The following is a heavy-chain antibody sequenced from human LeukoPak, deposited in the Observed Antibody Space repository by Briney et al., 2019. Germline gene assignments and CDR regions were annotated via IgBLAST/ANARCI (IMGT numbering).Heavy chain of an antibody. CDR2: INPNNGGT. CDR1: GYSFTAYY. Sequence: ASVKVSCKASGYSFTAYYMHWVRQAPGQGLEWMGWINPNNGGTNYAQSFQGRVTMTRDTSISTAYMELSRLRSDDTAVYYCARTLPGTYYYDSSGYYYVVGYFDYWGQGTLVTVSS. V-gene: IGHV1-2*02. D-gene: IGHD3-22*01. J-gene: IGHJ4*02. CDR3: ARTLPGTYYYDSSGYYYVVGYFDY.